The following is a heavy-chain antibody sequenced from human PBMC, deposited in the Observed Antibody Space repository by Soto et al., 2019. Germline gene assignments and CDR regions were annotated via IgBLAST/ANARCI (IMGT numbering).Heavy chain of an antibody. J-gene: IGHJ4*02. CDR2: ISGNGGST. Sequence: GGSLRLSCAASGFTFINYAMSWVRQTPGKGLEWVSAISGNGGSTFYADSVKGRFTISRDNSRNTHYLQMNNLRAEDTAVYYCAKEDDSISLHYFDHWGQGTLVTVSS. CDR3: AKEDDSISLHYFDH. D-gene: IGHD3-16*01. CDR1: GFTFINYA. V-gene: IGHV3-23*01.